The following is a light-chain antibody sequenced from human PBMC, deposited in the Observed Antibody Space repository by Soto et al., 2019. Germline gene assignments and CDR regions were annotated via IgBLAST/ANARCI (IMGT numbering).Light chain of an antibody. V-gene: IGLV2-14*01. Sequence: QSVLTQPASVSGSPGQSITISCTGTSSDVGGYNYVSWYQQHPGKAPKLMIYEVSNRPSGVSNRFSGSKSGNTASLTISGLQAEDEADYYCRSYTSSRHYVFRPGIKLTV. J-gene: IGLJ1*01. CDR2: EVS. CDR1: SSDVGGYNY. CDR3: RSYTSSRHYV.